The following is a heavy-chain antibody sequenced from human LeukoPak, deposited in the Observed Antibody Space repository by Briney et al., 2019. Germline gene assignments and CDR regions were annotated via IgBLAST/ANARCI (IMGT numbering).Heavy chain of an antibody. D-gene: IGHD3-3*01. J-gene: IGHJ3*02. CDR2: IYYSGST. CDR3: AREFLSWTDAFDI. Sequence: SETLSLTCTVAGASVSGSGYYWGWIRQPPGKGLEWIGSIYYSGSTYYNPSLKSRVTISVDTSKNQFSLKLSSVTAADTAVYYCAREFLSWTDAFDIWGQGTMVTVSS. CDR1: GASVSGSGYY. V-gene: IGHV4-39*07.